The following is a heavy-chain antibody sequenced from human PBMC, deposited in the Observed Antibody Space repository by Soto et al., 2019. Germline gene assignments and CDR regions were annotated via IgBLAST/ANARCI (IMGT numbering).Heavy chain of an antibody. CDR2: INPKFGDT. CDR1: GYTFTAYH. CDR3: ARNMDYYYGRGRGNGHGV. J-gene: IGHJ6*02. V-gene: IGHV1-2*02. D-gene: IGHD3-10*02. Sequence: QVQLVQSGAEVKEPGDSVRVSCEASGYTFTAYHIHWVRQAPGQGLEWMGWINPKFGDTTYAQDFQGRVSMTRDMSIRTVYMELSTPSSDDTAIYYCARNMDYYYGRGRGNGHGVWGQGTTVTVYS.